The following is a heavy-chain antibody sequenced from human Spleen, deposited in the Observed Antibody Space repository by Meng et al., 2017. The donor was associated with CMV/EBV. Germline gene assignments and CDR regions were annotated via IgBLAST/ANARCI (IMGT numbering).Heavy chain of an antibody. CDR2: IYNSGAT. Sequence: SETLSLTCNVSGASISSFYWSWIRQTPGKGLEWIGYIYNSGATNYNPSLKSRVTISVDTSKNQFFLKLSSVTAADTAVYYCARIRPGVWYFDLWGRGTLVTVSS. CDR1: GASISSFY. J-gene: IGHJ2*01. CDR3: ARIRPGVWYFDL. V-gene: IGHV4-59*01.